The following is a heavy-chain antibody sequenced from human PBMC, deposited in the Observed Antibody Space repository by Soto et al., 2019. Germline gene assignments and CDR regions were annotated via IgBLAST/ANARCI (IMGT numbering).Heavy chain of an antibody. CDR3: ARHLFPPRLNWFDP. Sequence: SETLSLTCTVSGGSISSSSYYWGWIRQPPGKGLEWIGSIYYSGSTYYNPSLKSRVTISVDTSKNQFSLKLSSVTAADTAVYYCARHLFPPRLNWFDPWGQGTLVTVSS. J-gene: IGHJ5*02. CDR2: IYYSGST. CDR1: GGSISSSSYY. V-gene: IGHV4-39*01.